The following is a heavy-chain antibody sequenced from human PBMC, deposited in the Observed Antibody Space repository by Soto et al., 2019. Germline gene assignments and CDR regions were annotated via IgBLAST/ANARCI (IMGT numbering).Heavy chain of an antibody. D-gene: IGHD6-13*01. V-gene: IGHV3-21*01. J-gene: IGHJ5*02. Sequence: RLSCAASGFTFRSFTMNWVRQAPGKGLEWVSTISSNSAYIYYTDALRGRFTISRDNAKNSLHLQMNSLRAEDTAVYYCTRDASRDSSARGWFDPWGPGTLATVSS. CDR2: ISSNSAYI. CDR3: TRDASRDSSARGWFDP. CDR1: GFTFRSFT.